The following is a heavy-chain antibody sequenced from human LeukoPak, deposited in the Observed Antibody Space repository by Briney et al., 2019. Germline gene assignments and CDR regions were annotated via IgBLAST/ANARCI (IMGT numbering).Heavy chain of an antibody. V-gene: IGHV4-39*07. CDR1: GGSISSSSYY. CDR3: ARKDAFDI. J-gene: IGHJ3*02. CDR2: IYYSGST. Sequence: SETLSLTCTVSGGSISSSSYYWGWIRQPPGKGLEWIGSIYYSGSTYYNPSLKSRVTISVDTSKNQFSLKLSSVTAADTAVYYCARKDAFDIWGQGTMVTVSS.